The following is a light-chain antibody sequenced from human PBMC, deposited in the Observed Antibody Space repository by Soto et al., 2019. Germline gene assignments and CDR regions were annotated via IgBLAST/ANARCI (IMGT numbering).Light chain of an antibody. V-gene: IGKV3-20*01. CDR2: GAS. Sequence: EIVLTQFPGTLSLSPGERATLSCRASQSVASNYLAWYQQRPGQAPRVLSFGASSRATGIPDKFSGSGSGTDFTLTISRLDPDDFAVYYCQYYGGSSWTFGQGTEVEIK. CDR1: QSVASNY. J-gene: IGKJ1*01. CDR3: QYYGGSSWT.